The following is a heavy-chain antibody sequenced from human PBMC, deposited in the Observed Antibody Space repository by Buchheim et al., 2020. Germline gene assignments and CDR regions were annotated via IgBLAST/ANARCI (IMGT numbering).Heavy chain of an antibody. CDR2: IWYDGSNK. V-gene: IGHV3-33*01. J-gene: IGHJ4*02. CDR3: ARDGWDYYGDYPQSWYYFDY. CDR1: GFTFSSYG. Sequence: QVQLVESGGGVVQPGRSLRLSCAASGFTFSSYGMHWVRQAPGKGLEWVAVIWYDGSNKYYADSVKGRFTISRDNSKNTLYLQMNSLRAEDTAVYYCARDGWDYYGDYPQSWYYFDYWGQGTL. D-gene: IGHD4-17*01.